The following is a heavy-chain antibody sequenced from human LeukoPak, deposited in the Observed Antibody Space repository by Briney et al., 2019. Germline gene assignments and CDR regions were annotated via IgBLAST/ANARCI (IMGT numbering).Heavy chain of an antibody. J-gene: IGHJ4*02. V-gene: IGHV1-46*01. D-gene: IGHD2-8*02. Sequence: ASVKVSCRASGYTFTSYYIHWVRQAPGQGLEWMGIMNPSDGSTSYAQKFRGRVTMTRDTSTTTVYMEMSNLSSEDTAMYYCAKSRTTGSASSDYWGQGTLVTVSS. CDR2: MNPSDGST. CDR3: AKSRTTGSASSDY. CDR1: GYTFTSYY.